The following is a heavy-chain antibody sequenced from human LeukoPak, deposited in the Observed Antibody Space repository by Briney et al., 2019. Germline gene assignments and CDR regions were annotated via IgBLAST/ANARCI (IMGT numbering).Heavy chain of an antibody. D-gene: IGHD2-2*01. CDR2: IYYSGST. V-gene: IGHV4-39*01. CDR1: GGSISSSSYY. J-gene: IGHJ4*02. Sequence: SETLSLTCTVSGGSISSSSYYWGWTRQPPGKGLEWIGSIYYSGSTYYNPSLKSRVTISVDTSKNQFSLKLSSVTAADTAVYYCARHCSSTSCYLDFDYWGQGTLVTVSS. CDR3: ARHCSSTSCYLDFDY.